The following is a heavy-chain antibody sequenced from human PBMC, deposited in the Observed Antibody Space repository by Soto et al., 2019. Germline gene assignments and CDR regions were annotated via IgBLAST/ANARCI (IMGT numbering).Heavy chain of an antibody. CDR1: GLKFTSYG. D-gene: IGHD3-3*01. CDR2: VTAYNDNV. J-gene: IGHJ5*02. Sequence: QVELVQSGGEVKKPGASVKLSCKVSGLKFTSYGINWVRQAHGQGLEWVGWVTAYNDNVKYAEKFQGRVTMTADTAATTAYIDLTSLRADDTAVYYCARYDFWSGYSQDLWGQGTLVTVAS. V-gene: IGHV1-18*01. CDR3: ARYDFWSGYSQDL.